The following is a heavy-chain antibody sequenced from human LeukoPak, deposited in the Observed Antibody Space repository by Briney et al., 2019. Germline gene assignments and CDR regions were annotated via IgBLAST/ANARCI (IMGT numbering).Heavy chain of an antibody. V-gene: IGHV4-59*01. CDR2: IYYSGST. CDR3: ARDGVRGFDP. CDR1: GGSFSGYY. J-gene: IGHJ5*02. Sequence: SETLSLTCAVYGGSFSGYYWSWIRQPPGKGLEWIGYIYYSGSTNYNPSLKSRVTISVDTSKNQFSLKLSSVTAADTAVYYCARDGVRGFDPWGQGTLVTVSS. D-gene: IGHD3-3*01.